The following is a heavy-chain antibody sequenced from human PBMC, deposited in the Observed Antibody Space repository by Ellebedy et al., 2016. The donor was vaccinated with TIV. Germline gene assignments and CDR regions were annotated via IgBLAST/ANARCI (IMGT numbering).Heavy chain of an antibody. Sequence: SGPTLVKPTQTLTLTCAFPGFPLSTSGVTVGWIRQPPVKALEWLAVLFWYDDKRNSPSLKNRLTITKDTSKDQVILTMTSMDPGDTATYYCVHNRGGGFSGYDWAYWGQGTLVTVSS. J-gene: IGHJ4*02. CDR1: GFPLSTSGVT. CDR2: LFWYDDK. CDR3: VHNRGGGFSGYDWAY. V-gene: IGHV2-5*01. D-gene: IGHD5-12*01.